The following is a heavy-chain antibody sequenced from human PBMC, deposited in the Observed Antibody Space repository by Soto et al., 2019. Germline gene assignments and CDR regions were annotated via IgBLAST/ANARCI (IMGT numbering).Heavy chain of an antibody. V-gene: IGHV1-18*04. CDR1: GYTFTSYC. CDR2: ISTFHGNT. CDR3: ARDTYDTTGYPLDY. J-gene: IGHJ4*02. D-gene: IGHD3-22*01. Sequence: ASVNVSCKSSGYTFTSYCISWVRQAPGQGLECMGWISTFHGNTNYAQKFQGSVTMTTDTSTSTAYMELRSLTSDDTAIYYCARDTYDTTGYPLDYWGQGTLVTVSS.